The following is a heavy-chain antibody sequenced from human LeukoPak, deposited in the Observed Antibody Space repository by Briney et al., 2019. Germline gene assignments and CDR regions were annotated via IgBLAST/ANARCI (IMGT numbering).Heavy chain of an antibody. CDR3: ARDERSSSGWYDY. J-gene: IGHJ4*02. D-gene: IGHD6-19*01. Sequence: ASVKVSCKASGYTFTDYYIHWVRQAPGQGLEWMGWIDPDSGGTNLAQKFQGRVTMTTDTSTSTAYMELRSLRSDDTAVYYCARDERSSSGWYDYWGQGTLVTVSS. CDR1: GYTFTDYY. CDR2: IDPDSGGT. V-gene: IGHV1-2*02.